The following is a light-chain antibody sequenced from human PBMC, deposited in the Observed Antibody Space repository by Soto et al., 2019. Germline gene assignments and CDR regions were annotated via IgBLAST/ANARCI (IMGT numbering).Light chain of an antibody. CDR2: DAS. J-gene: IGKJ1*01. V-gene: IGKV3-20*01. CDR3: QQYGTSPPT. Sequence: EIMFSQSPCTLSLSPGERATLSCRASQSVSSSYLAWYQQKPGQAPRLLIYDASNRATGFPDRFSGSGSGTDFTLTISRLEPEDFAVYYCQQYGTSPPTFGQGTKVDIK. CDR1: QSVSSSY.